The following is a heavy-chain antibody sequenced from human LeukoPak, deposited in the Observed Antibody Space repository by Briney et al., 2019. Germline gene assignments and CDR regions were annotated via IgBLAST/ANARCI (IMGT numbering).Heavy chain of an antibody. D-gene: IGHD2-21*01. V-gene: IGHV3-48*01. Sequence: GGSPRLSCAASGFTFSSYSMNWVRQAPGKGLEWVSYISSSSSTIYYADSVRGRFTISRDNSKSTLSLQMNSLRAEDAAVYFCAKAPVTSCRGAYCYPFDSWGQGTLVTVSS. CDR2: ISSSSSTI. J-gene: IGHJ4*02. CDR3: AKAPVTSCRGAYCYPFDS. CDR1: GFTFSSYS.